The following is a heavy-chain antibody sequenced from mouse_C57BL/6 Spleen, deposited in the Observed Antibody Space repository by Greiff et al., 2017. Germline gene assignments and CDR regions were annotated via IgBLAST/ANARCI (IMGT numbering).Heavy chain of an antibody. CDR3: ASYGSYYFDY. V-gene: IGHV1-64*01. Sequence: QVQLQQSGAELVKPGASVKLSCKASGYTFTSYWMHWVKQRPGQGLEWIGMIHPNSGSTNYNEKFKSKATLTVDKSSSTAYMQLSSLTSEDSAVYYCASYGSYYFDYWGQGTTLTVSS. CDR1: GYTFTSYW. J-gene: IGHJ2*01. D-gene: IGHD1-1*02. CDR2: IHPNSGST.